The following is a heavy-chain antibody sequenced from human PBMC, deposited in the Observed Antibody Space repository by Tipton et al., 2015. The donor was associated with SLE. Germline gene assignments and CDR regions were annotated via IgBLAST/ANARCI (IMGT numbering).Heavy chain of an antibody. J-gene: IGHJ4*02. CDR1: GGSISSSSYY. Sequence: TLSLTCTVSGGSISSSSYYLGWIRQPPGKGLEWIGSIYHSGSTYYNPSLKSRVTISVDTSKNQFSLKLSSVTAADTAVYYCARERGDYGDYFDYWGQGTLVTVSS. CDR2: IYHSGST. CDR3: ARERGDYGDYFDY. D-gene: IGHD4-17*01. V-gene: IGHV4-39*07.